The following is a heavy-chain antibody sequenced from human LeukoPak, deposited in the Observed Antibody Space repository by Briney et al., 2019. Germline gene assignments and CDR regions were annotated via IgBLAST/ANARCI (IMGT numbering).Heavy chain of an antibody. J-gene: IGHJ4*02. CDR3: ASGVGYYYDSTTGYFDY. CDR2: ISSSSSYI. D-gene: IGHD3-22*01. V-gene: IGHV3-21*01. Sequence: PGGSLRLSCAASGFTFSSYSMNWVRQAPGKGLEWVSSISSSSSYIYYADSVKGRFTISRDNAKKSLYLQMNSLRAEDTAVYYCASGVGYYYDSTTGYFDYWGQGTLVTVSS. CDR1: GFTFSSYS.